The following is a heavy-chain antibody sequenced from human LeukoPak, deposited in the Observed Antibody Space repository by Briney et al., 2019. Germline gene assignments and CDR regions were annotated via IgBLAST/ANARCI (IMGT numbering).Heavy chain of an antibody. J-gene: IGHJ4*02. CDR1: GFTFSSYA. V-gene: IGHV3-23*01. CDR2: ISGSGGST. CDR3: AKSRIAAAGPYYFDY. Sequence: GGSLRLSCAASGFTFSSYAMSCVRQAPGTGLEWVSAISGSGGSTYYADSVKGRFTISRDNSKNTLYLHMNSLRAEDTAVYYCAKSRIAAAGPYYFDYWGQGTLVTVSS. D-gene: IGHD6-13*01.